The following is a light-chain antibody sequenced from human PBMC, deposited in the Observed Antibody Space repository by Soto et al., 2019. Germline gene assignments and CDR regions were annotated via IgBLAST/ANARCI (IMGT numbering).Light chain of an antibody. J-gene: IGKJ4*01. V-gene: IGKV3-20*01. CDR3: QQYGSLPGT. CDR1: QSVSSSY. CDR2: NAF. Sequence: EIVLTQSPGTLSLSPGERATLSCRASQSVSSSYLAWYQQKPGQAPRLLIYNAFNRATGIPDRFSGSGSGTDFTLTISRLEPEDFAVYYCQQYGSLPGTFGGGTKVEIK.